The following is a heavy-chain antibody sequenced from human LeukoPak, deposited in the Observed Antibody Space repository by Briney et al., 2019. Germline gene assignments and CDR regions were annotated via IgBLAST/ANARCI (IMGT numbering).Heavy chain of an antibody. V-gene: IGHV3-9*01. Sequence: GGSLRLSCAASGFTFADYAMPWVRQAPGQGLEWVSGISWNSGSIGYADSVKGRFTISRDNAKNSLYLQMNSLRAEDTALYYCAKLWGYSYGPLDYWGQGTLVTVSS. CDR3: AKLWGYSYGPLDY. D-gene: IGHD5-18*01. J-gene: IGHJ4*02. CDR1: GFTFADYA. CDR2: ISWNSGSI.